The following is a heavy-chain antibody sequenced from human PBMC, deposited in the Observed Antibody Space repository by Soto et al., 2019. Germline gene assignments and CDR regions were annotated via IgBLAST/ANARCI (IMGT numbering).Heavy chain of an antibody. CDR2: ISSSWST. Sequence: PSETLSLTCTVTGDSISSRSYYWGWICQPPGKGLEWIGGISSSWSTYNNTSLRSRVSMSIDTSKDQFSLKLKSVTTADTAVYYCARGGYSYPHEYWGQGTMVTVSS. CDR1: GDSISSRSYY. V-gene: IGHV4-39*01. J-gene: IGHJ4*02. CDR3: ARGGYSYPHEY. D-gene: IGHD5-18*01.